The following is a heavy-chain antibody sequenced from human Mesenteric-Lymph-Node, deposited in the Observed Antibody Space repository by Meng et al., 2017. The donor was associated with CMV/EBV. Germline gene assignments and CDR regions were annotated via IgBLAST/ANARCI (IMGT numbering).Heavy chain of an antibody. D-gene: IGHD2-2*02. CDR2: IIPIFGTA. V-gene: IGHV1-69*05. J-gene: IGHJ3*02. CDR3: ARVLKPAAILYAFDI. Sequence: SVKVSCKASGGTFSSYAISWVRQAPGQGLEWMGGIIPIFGTANYAQKFQGRVTITTDESTSTAYMELSSLRSEDTAVYYCARVLKPAAILYAFDIWGQGTMVTVSS. CDR1: GGTFSSYA.